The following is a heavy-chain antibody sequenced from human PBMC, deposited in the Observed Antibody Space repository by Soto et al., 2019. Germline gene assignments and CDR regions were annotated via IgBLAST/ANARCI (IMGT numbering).Heavy chain of an antibody. CDR2: INPNSGAT. V-gene: IGHV1-2*02. CDR1: GYTFTDYY. CDR3: LGGPAAIERGYYYYNMDV. J-gene: IGHJ6*02. D-gene: IGHD2-2*01. Sequence: GASVKVSCKASGYTFTDYYLPWVRQAPGQGLEWMGWINPNSGATNYAQKFRGRVTMTRDTSISTAYMELSRLRSDDTAVYYCLGGPAAIERGYYYYNMDVWGQGTTVTVSS.